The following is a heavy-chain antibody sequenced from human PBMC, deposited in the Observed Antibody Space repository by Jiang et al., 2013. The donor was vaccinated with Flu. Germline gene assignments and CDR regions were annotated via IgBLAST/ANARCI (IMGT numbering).Heavy chain of an antibody. V-gene: IGHV1-69*01. CDR1: GGTFSSYA. CDR2: IIPIFGTA. J-gene: IGHJ3*02. CDR3: ARGTRLHGSGSYYNPRPYDAFDI. D-gene: IGHD3-10*01. Sequence: SSVKVSCKASGGTFSSYAISWVRQAPGQGLEWMGGIIPIFGTANYAQKFQGRVTITADESTSTAYMELSSLRSEDTAVYYCARGTRLHGSGSYYNPRPYDAFDIWGQGTMVTISS.